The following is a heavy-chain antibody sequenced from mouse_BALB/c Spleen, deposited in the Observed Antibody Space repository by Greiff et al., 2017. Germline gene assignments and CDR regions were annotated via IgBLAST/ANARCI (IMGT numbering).Heavy chain of an antibody. CDR3: AKNTGYGNYLYAMDY. Sequence: QVQLQQSGPSLVQPSQSLSITCTVSGFSLTSYGVHWVRQSPGKGLEWLGVIWRGGSTDYNAAFMSRLSITKDNSKSQVFFKMNSLQADDTAIYYCAKNTGYGNYLYAMDYWGQGTSVTVSS. CDR1: GFSLTSYG. D-gene: IGHD2-10*02. V-gene: IGHV2-5-1*01. J-gene: IGHJ4*01. CDR2: IWRGGST.